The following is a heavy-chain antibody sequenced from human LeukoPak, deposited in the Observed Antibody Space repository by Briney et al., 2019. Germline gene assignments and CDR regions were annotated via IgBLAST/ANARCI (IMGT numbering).Heavy chain of an antibody. V-gene: IGHV4-30-2*01. CDR2: IYHSGST. CDR1: GGSISSGGYS. J-gene: IGHJ4*02. Sequence: SGTLSLTCAVSGGSISSGGYSWSWIRQPPGKGLEWIGYIYHSGSTYYNPSLKSRVTISVDRSKNQFSLKLSSVTAADTAVYYCARARVQGDYLYYFDYWGQGTLVTVSS. D-gene: IGHD4-17*01. CDR3: ARARVQGDYLYYFDY.